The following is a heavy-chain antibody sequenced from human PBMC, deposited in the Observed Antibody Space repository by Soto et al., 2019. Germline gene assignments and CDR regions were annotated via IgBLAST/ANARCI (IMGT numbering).Heavy chain of an antibody. D-gene: IGHD6-13*01. CDR3: AKKKGKQQLVLGFFDY. J-gene: IGHJ4*02. CDR2: ISGSGGST. Sequence: GGSLRLSCAASGFTFSSYAMSWVRQAPGKGLEWVSAISGSGGSTYYADSVKGRFTISRDNSKNTLYLQMNSLRAEDTAVYYCAKKKGKQQLVLGFFDYWGQGTLVTVS. CDR1: GFTFSSYA. V-gene: IGHV3-23*01.